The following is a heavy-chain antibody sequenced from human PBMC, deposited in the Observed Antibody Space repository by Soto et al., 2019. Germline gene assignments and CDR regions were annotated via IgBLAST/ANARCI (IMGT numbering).Heavy chain of an antibody. Sequence: GGSLRLSCAASGCTFSSYAMSWVRQAPGKGLEWVSAIRGSGGSKYYADSVKGRFTISRDNSKNTLYLQMNSLRAEDTAVYYCAKIDPYQLPALLDYWGQGTLVTVSS. CDR3: AKIDPYQLPALLDY. CDR2: IRGSGGSK. V-gene: IGHV3-23*01. CDR1: GCTFSSYA. D-gene: IGHD2-2*01. J-gene: IGHJ4*02.